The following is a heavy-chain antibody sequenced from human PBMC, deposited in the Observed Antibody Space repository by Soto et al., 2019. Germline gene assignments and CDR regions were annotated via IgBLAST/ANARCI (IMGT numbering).Heavy chain of an antibody. CDR1: GGSFTGYV. CDR3: ARGYGYFRQ. V-gene: IGHV4-34*01. D-gene: IGHD3-22*01. CDR2: ISYSGRT. Sequence: PSETLSLTCDVSGGSFTGYVCNWIRQSPGKGLEWIGEISYSGRTSYNPSLKPRVTVSVDTARTQFSLNLTSVTDADTAFYYCARGYGYFRQWGQGVLVTVYS. J-gene: IGHJ1*01.